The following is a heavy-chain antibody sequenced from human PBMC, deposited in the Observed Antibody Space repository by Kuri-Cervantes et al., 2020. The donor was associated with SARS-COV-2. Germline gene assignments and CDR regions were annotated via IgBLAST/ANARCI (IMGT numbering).Heavy chain of an antibody. Sequence: ESLKISCSVSGGSINTYYWSWIRQPAGKGLEWIGRIYSSGSSDYNPSLKSRVTMSVDTSKNQFSLRLSSVTAADTAVYYCARENISFDIWGQGTLVTVSS. V-gene: IGHV4-4*07. J-gene: IGHJ3*02. CDR1: GGSINTYY. CDR2: IYSSGSS. CDR3: ARENISFDI. D-gene: IGHD2/OR15-2a*01.